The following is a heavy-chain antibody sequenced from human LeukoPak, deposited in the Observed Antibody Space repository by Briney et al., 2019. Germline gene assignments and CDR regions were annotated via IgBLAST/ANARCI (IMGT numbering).Heavy chain of an antibody. Sequence: SETLSLTCTVSGSSISSYYWSWIRQPPGKGLEWIGYIYYSGSANYNPSLKSRVTISVDTSKNQFSLKLSSVTAADTAVYYCARYKASRWSGYEYWGQGTLVTVSS. CDR3: ARYKASRWSGYEY. V-gene: IGHV4-59*01. CDR2: IYYSGSA. CDR1: GSSISSYY. J-gene: IGHJ4*02. D-gene: IGHD3-3*01.